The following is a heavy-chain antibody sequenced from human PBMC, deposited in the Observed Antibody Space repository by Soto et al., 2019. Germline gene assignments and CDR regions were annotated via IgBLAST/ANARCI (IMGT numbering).Heavy chain of an antibody. J-gene: IGHJ6*03. D-gene: IGHD1-20*01. CDR2: IYYSGST. CDR3: GIMPISRDYYCYYMDV. Sequence: SSETLSLTCTVSGGSISSGGYYWSWIRQHPGKGLEWIGYIYYSGSTYYNPSLKSRVTISVDTSKNQFSLKLSSVTAADTAVYYCGIMPISRDYYCYYMDVWAKGTTVTVSS. V-gene: IGHV4-31*03. CDR1: GGSISSGGYY.